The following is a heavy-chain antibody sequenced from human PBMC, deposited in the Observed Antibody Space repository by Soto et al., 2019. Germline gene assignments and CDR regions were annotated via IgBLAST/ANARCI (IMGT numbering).Heavy chain of an antibody. D-gene: IGHD2-8*02. Sequence: GGSLRLSCSASGFTVSNHYMTWVRQAPGKGLEWVSVIYSGGSRYYADSGKGRFAISRDHSKNTLYLQMNSLTAEDTAVYYCTRALPDFETTGHYIDYWGQGTLVTVSS. V-gene: IGHV3-53*01. J-gene: IGHJ4*02. CDR2: IYSGGSR. CDR1: GFTVSNHY. CDR3: TRALPDFETTGHYIDY.